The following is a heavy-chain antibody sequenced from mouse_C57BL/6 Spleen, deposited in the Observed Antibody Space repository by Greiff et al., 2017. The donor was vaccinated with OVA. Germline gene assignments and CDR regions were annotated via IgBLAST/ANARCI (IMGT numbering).Heavy chain of an antibody. D-gene: IGHD1-1*01. J-gene: IGHJ4*01. CDR1: GYTFTDYY. V-gene: IGHV1-26*01. CDR2: INPNNGGT. CDR3: AVYYYGSSYAMDY. Sequence: EVQLQQSGPELVKPGASVKISCKASGYTFTDYYMNWVKQSHGKSLEWIGDINPNNGGTGYNQKFKGKATLTVDKSSSTAYMELRSLTSEDSAVYYCAVYYYGSSYAMDYWGQGTSVTVSS.